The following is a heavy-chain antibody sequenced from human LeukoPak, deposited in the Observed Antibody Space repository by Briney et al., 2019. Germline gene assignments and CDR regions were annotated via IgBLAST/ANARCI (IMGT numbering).Heavy chain of an antibody. J-gene: IGHJ3*02. CDR1: GYTFTGYY. V-gene: IGHV1-18*04. CDR3: AREMNYDSSGYYLDAFDI. Sequence: ASVKVSCKASGYTFTGYYMHWVRQAPGQGLEWMGWISAYNGNTNYAQKLQGRVTMTTDTSTSTAYMELRSLRSDDTAVYYCAREMNYDSSGYYLDAFDIWGQGTMVTVSS. D-gene: IGHD3-22*01. CDR2: ISAYNGNT.